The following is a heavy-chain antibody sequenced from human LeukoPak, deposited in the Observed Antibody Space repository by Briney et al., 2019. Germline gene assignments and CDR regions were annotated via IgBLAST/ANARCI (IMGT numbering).Heavy chain of an antibody. V-gene: IGHV4-39*01. CDR1: GGSISSSSYY. Sequence: SETLSLTCTVSGGSISSSSYYWGWIRQPPGKGLEWIGSIYYSGGTYYNPSLKSRVTISVDTSKNQSSLKLSSVTAADTAVYYCARRVDYYDSSGYYHHFDYWGQGTLVTVSS. J-gene: IGHJ4*02. D-gene: IGHD3-22*01. CDR2: IYYSGGT. CDR3: ARRVDYYDSSGYYHHFDY.